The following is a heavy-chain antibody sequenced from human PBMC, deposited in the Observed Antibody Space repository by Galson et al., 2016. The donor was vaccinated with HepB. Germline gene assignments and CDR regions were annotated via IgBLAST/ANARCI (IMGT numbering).Heavy chain of an antibody. CDR2: INWNGGST. CDR1: GFIFDEND. D-gene: IGHD4-17*01. V-gene: IGHV3-20*04. J-gene: IGHJ4*02. Sequence: SLRLSCAASGFIFDENDMSWVRQAPGKGLEWVSGINWNGGSTGYADSVKGRFTISRDNAKNSLYLQMSSLRAEDTAVYFCAKVADYGDYVIDYWGQGTLVTVSS. CDR3: AKVADYGDYVIDY.